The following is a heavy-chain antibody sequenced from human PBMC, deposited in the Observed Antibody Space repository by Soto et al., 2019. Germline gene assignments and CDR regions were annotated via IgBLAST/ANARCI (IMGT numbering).Heavy chain of an antibody. CDR2: IIPIFGTA. CDR1: GGTFSSYA. CDR3: ARGSSSSEFPYYYGMDV. V-gene: IGHV1-69*06. J-gene: IGHJ6*02. Sequence: SVKVSCKASGGTFSSYAISWVRQAPGQGLEWMGGIIPIFGTANYAQKFQGRVTITADKSTSTAYMELSSLRSEDTAVYYCARGSSSSEFPYYYGMDVWGQGTTVTVSS. D-gene: IGHD6-6*01.